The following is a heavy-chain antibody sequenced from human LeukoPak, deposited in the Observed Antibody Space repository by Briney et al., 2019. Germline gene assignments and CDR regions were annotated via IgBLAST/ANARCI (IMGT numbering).Heavy chain of an antibody. CDR3: GAAVAPTPDY. V-gene: IGHV3-11*01. J-gene: IGHJ4*02. D-gene: IGHD2-15*01. Sequence: GGSLRLSCAASGFTFSDSYMSWIRQAPGKGPEWVSYISDSGSTIYYADSVKGRFIVSRDNAKNSLYLLMSSLRPEDTAVYYCGAAVAPTPDYWGQGTLVTVSS. CDR2: ISDSGSTI. CDR1: GFTFSDSY.